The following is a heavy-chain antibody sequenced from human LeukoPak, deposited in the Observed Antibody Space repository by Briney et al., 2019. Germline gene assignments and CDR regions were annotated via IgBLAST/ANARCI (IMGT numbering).Heavy chain of an antibody. J-gene: IGHJ4*02. CDR1: VLRFSNFA. CDR3: AKGAYDYIEMGYFDD. D-gene: IGHD5-12*01. V-gene: IGHV3-23*01. Sequence: GWADSLSCAASVLRFSNFAMSWVRQAPGKGLEWVSLIIGSSGDTLYADSVKGRFTISRDISKNRLYLQMNSLRAEDTALYYCAKGAYDYIEMGYFDDWGQGTLVTVSS. CDR2: IIGSSGDT.